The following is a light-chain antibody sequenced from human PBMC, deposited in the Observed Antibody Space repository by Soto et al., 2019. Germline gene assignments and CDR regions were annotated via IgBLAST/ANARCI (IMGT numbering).Light chain of an antibody. J-gene: IGLJ1*01. CDR1: SSDVGSYNL. CDR2: EVG. CDR3: CSYSGSSTYV. V-gene: IGLV2-23*02. Sequence: QSALTQPASVSGPPGQAVTISCSGTSSDVGSYNLVSWYQQHPGKAPKLMIYEVGKRPSRVSNRFSGSKSGNTASLTSSGLQAEDEADYYCCSYSGSSTYVFGTGSKVTVL.